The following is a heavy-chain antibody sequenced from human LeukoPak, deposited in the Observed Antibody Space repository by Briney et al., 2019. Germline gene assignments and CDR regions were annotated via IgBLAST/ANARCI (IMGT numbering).Heavy chain of an antibody. J-gene: IGHJ4*02. CDR3: ARDHGLVVVPAAAYGYYFDY. CDR2: INPNSGGT. Sequence: ASVKVSCKASGYTFTGYYMHWVRQAPGQGLERMGWINPNSGGTNYAQKFQGRVTMTRDTSISTAYMELSRLRSDDTAVYYCARDHGLVVVPAAAYGYYFDYWGQGTLVTVSS. CDR1: GYTFTGYY. D-gene: IGHD2-2*01. V-gene: IGHV1-2*02.